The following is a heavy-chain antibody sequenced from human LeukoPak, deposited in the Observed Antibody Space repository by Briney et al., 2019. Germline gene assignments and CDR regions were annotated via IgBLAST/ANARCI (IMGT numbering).Heavy chain of an antibody. CDR2: INPNSGGT. V-gene: IGHV1-2*02. CDR3: ARALAAAGMSHYYYYYMDV. D-gene: IGHD6-13*01. CDR1: GYTFTGYY. J-gene: IGHJ6*03. Sequence: ASVKVSCKASGYTFTGYYMHWVRQAPGQGLEWMGWINPNSGGTNYAQKFQGRVTMTRDTSIRTAYMELSRLRSDDTAVYYCARALAAAGMSHYYYYYMDVWGKGTTVTVSS.